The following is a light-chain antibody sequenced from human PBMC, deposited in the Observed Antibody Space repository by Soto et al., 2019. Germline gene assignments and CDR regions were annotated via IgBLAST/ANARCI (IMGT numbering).Light chain of an antibody. CDR2: WAS. V-gene: IGKV4-1*01. CDR3: QQYYSTPWA. J-gene: IGKJ1*01. CDR1: QSVLYSPNNKNY. Sequence: DIVMTQSPDSLAVSLGERATINCKSSQSVLYSPNNKNYLAWYQQKPGQPPQLLIYWASTRESGVPDRFSGSGSGTDFTLTITSLQPEDVALYYYQQYYSTPWAFGQGTKVEIK.